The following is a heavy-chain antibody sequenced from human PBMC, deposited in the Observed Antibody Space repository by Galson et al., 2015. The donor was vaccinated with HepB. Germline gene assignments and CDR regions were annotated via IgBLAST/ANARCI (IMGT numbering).Heavy chain of an antibody. D-gene: IGHD4-17*01. J-gene: IGHJ6*02. CDR3: ARTPMTTVTTTHYYYYGMDV. Sequence: SVKVSCKASGGTFSSYAISWVRQAPGQGLEWMGGIIPIFGTANYAQKFQGRVTITADESTSTAYMELSSLRSEDTAVYYCARTPMTTVTTTHYYYYGMDVWGQGTTVTVSS. V-gene: IGHV1-69*13. CDR1: GGTFSSYA. CDR2: IIPIFGTA.